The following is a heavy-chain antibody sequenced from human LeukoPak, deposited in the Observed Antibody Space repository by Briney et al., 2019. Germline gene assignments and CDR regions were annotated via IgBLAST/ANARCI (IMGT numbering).Heavy chain of an antibody. CDR2: ISSSSSTI. CDR3: ARDSYGSGSYYRIDY. D-gene: IGHD3-10*01. V-gene: IGHV3-48*04. J-gene: IGHJ4*02. CDR1: GFTFSSYA. Sequence: GGSLRLSCAASGFTFSSYAMHWVRQAPGKGLEWVSYISSSSSTIYYADSVKGRFTISRDNAKNSLYLQMNSLRAEDTAVYYCARDSYGSGSYYRIDYWGQGTLVTVSS.